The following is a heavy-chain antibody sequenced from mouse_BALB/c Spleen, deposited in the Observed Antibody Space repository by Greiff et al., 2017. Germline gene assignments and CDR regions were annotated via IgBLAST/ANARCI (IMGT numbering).Heavy chain of an antibody. CDR2: ISNLAYSI. CDR1: GFTFSDYG. Sequence: EVMLVESGGGLVQPGGSRKLSCAASGFTFSDYGMAWVRQAPGKGPEWVAFISNLAYSIYYADTVTGRFTISRENAKNTLYLEMSSLRSEDTAMYYCARDDITTAPAWFAYWGQGTLVTVSA. CDR3: ARDDITTAPAWFAY. V-gene: IGHV5-15*02. D-gene: IGHD1-2*01. J-gene: IGHJ3*01.